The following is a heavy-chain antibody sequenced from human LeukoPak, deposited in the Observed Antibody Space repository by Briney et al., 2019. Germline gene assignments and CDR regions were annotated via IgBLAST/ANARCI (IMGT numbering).Heavy chain of an antibody. J-gene: IGHJ6*03. CDR2: MNPNSGNT. D-gene: IGHD3-22*01. Sequence: GASVKVSCKASGYTFTSYDINWVRQATGQGLEWMGWMNPNSGNTGYAQKFQGRVTITRNTSISTAYMELSSLRSEDTAVYYCARGPGDSSVGYYYYYYMDVWGKGTTVTVSS. V-gene: IGHV1-8*03. CDR1: GYTFTSYD. CDR3: ARGPGDSSVGYYYYYYMDV.